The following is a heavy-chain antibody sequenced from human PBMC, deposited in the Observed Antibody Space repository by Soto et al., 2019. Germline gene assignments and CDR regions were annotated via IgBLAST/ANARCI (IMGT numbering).Heavy chain of an antibody. V-gene: IGHV4-30-4*01. CDR1: GDSISSADCY. J-gene: IGHJ6*02. D-gene: IGHD1-1*01. CDR2: IFYSGTT. Sequence: SETLSLTCTVSGDSISSADCYWSWIRQTPGKCLEWIGHIFYSGTTYYNPSLKSRLTISVDTSKNHFSLRLTSVTAADTAVYYCARDLWVEPELYYYGMDVWGQGTTVTVYS. CDR3: ARDLWVEPELYYYGMDV.